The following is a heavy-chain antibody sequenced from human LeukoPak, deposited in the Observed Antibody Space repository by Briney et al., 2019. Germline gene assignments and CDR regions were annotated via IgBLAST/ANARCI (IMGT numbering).Heavy chain of an antibody. J-gene: IGHJ4*02. CDR2: IHPGDSET. CDR1: GYSFTNYW. D-gene: IGHD6-25*01. V-gene: IGHV5-51*01. CDR3: ARQSRLSGGYYIIDY. Sequence: GESLKISCKGSGYSFTNYWIGWVRQMPGKGLEWMGIIHPGDSETRYSPPFQGQVSISVDKSISTAYLQWSSLKASDTAMYYCARQSRLSGGYYIIDYWGQGTLVTVSS.